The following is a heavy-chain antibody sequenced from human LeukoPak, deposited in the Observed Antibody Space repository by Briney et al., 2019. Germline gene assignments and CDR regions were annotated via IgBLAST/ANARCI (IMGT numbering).Heavy chain of an antibody. CDR1: GFTVSNSW. Sequence: GGSLRLSCAASGFTVSNSWMFWVRQAPGKGLMYVSEINNDGNRIRYVASVKGRFTISRDGAKNTLFLQMNSLRDDDTAMYYCARGGLPGGFDYWGQGILVTVSS. J-gene: IGHJ4*02. CDR2: INNDGNRI. V-gene: IGHV3-74*01. D-gene: IGHD7-27*01. CDR3: ARGGLPGGFDY.